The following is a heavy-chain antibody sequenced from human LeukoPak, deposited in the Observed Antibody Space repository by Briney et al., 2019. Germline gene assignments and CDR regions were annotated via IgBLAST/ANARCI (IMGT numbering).Heavy chain of an antibody. V-gene: IGHV3-30*02. CDR2: IRYDGSNK. Sequence: GGSLRLSCAASGFTFSSYGMHWVRQAPGKGLEWVAFIRYDGSNKYYADSVKGRFTISRDNSKNTLYLQMNSLRAEDTAVYYCARGGAGITFGGVINSLYFDYWGQGTLVTVSS. CDR3: ARGGAGITFGGVINSLYFDY. D-gene: IGHD3-16*01. J-gene: IGHJ4*02. CDR1: GFTFSSYG.